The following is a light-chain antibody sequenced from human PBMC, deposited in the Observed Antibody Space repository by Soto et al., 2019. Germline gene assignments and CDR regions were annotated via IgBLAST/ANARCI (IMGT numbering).Light chain of an antibody. CDR3: QQSYSTPPLT. Sequence: DIQMTQSPSSLSASVGDRVTITCRASQSISSYLNWYQQKPGQAPKLLIYAASSLQSGVPSRFSGSGSGTDLTLTISSLHPEDFATYYCQQSYSTPPLTFGGGTKVEIK. CDR2: AAS. J-gene: IGKJ4*01. CDR1: QSISSY. V-gene: IGKV1-39*01.